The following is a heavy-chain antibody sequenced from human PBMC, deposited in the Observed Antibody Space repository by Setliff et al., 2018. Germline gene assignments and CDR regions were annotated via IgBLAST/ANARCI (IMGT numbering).Heavy chain of an antibody. V-gene: IGHV1-3*01. CDR3: ARDLNRWFGEFAFDI. CDR1: GYSFTTYG. D-gene: IGHD3-10*01. Sequence: ASVKVSCKASGYSFTTYGMQWVRQAPGQRPEWMGWIHAGSSNTLYSQRFQDRITISRDTSATTVHMELSSLRSDDTAVYYCARDLNRWFGEFAFDIWGQGTMVTVSS. CDR2: IHAGSSNT. J-gene: IGHJ3*02.